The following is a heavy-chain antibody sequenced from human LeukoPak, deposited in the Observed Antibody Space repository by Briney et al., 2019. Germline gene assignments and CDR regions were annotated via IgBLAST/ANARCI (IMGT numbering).Heavy chain of an antibody. V-gene: IGHV3-21*01. CDR1: GFTFSSYS. D-gene: IGHD6-13*01. CDR3: AGGARRQQPFDY. CDR2: ISSSSSYI. J-gene: IGHJ4*02. Sequence: GGSLRLSCAASGFTFSSYSMNWVRPAPGKGLEWVSSISSSSSYIYYADSVKGRFTISRDNAKNSLYLQMNSLRAEDTAVYYCAGGARRQQPFDYWGQGTLVTVSS.